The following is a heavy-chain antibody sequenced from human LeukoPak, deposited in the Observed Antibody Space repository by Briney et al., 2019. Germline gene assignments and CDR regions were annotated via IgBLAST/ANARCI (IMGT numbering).Heavy chain of an antibody. CDR2: IYHSGST. D-gene: IGHD5-18*01. CDR1: GGSISSGGYY. J-gene: IGHJ6*03. Sequence: SETLSLTCTVSGGSISSGGYYWSWIRQPPGKGLEWIGYIYHSGSTYYNPSLKSRVTISVDTSKNQFSLKLSSVTAADTAVYYCARRSGFSTAMERGYYYYMDVWGKGTTVTVSS. CDR3: ARRSGFSTAMERGYYYYMDV. V-gene: IGHV4-30-2*02.